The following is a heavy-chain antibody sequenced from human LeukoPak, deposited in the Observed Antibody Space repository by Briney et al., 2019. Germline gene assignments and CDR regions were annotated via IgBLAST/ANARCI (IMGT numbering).Heavy chain of an antibody. CDR1: GFTFSGFA. Sequence: GGSLRLSCAGSGFTFSGFAMCWVRQAPGKGLEWVSTIIGSGGNTFYADSVKGRFTISRDNSKNTLSLQLTSLRAEDTGIYFCARDGGHPLTSYYRAYWGQGTLVTVSS. CDR3: ARDGGHPLTSYYRAY. D-gene: IGHD4-11*01. J-gene: IGHJ4*02. CDR2: IIGSGGNT. V-gene: IGHV3-23*01.